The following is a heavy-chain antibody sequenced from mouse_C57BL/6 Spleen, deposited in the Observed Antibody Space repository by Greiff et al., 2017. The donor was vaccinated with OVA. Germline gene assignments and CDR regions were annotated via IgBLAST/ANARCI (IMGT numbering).Heavy chain of an antibody. CDR3: EKYNPLTGRGY. D-gene: IGHD4-1*01. Sequence: EVMLVESGGGLVQPGGSLSLSCAASGFTFTDYYLSWVRQPPGKALAWLGFIRNKANGYTTEYSAPVKDRFTISRDNSQSILYLQMKALRAEDSATYYSEKYNPLTGRGYWGQGTTLTVSS. V-gene: IGHV7-3*01. J-gene: IGHJ2*01. CDR2: IRNKANGYTT. CDR1: GFTFTDYY.